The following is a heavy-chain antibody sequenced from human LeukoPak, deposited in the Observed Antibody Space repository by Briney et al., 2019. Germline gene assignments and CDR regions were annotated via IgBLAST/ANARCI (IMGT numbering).Heavy chain of an antibody. D-gene: IGHD4-23*01. CDR2: IYYSEST. V-gene: IGHV4-39*01. Sequence: SETLSLTCTVSGGSISSSSYYWGWIRQPPGKGREWIGSIYYSESTYCNPSLKSRLTISVDTYKNQFSLKLSSVTAADTAVYYCAGAQYGGNPEWGQGTLVTVSS. J-gene: IGHJ4*02. CDR1: GGSISSSSYY. CDR3: AGAQYGGNPE.